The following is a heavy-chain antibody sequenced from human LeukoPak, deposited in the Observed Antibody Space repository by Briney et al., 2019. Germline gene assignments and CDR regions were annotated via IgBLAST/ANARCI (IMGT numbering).Heavy chain of an antibody. V-gene: IGHV4-59*02. J-gene: IGHJ6*02. CDR3: ARVPAAPRLYMDV. D-gene: IGHD2-2*01. Sequence: PSETLSLTCTVSSASVNSYYWSWIRQPPGKGLEWIGYIYYSGSTNYNPSLKSRVTISVDTSKNQFSLKLSSVTAADTAVYYCARVPAAPRLYMDVWGQGTTVIVSS. CDR1: SASVNSYY. CDR2: IYYSGST.